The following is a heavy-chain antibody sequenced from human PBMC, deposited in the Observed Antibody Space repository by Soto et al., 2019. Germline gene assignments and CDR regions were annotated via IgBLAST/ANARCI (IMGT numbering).Heavy chain of an antibody. V-gene: IGHV4-30-2*06. J-gene: IGHJ4*02. Sequence: SETLSLTCTVSGASISYGGFSWSWIRQSPGKGLEWIGYISHLESTYFHPSFKSRLTMSIDRTRNQFSLKLSSVTAADMAVYYCARGGGYGSFDYWGQGVLVTVSS. CDR3: ARGGGYGSFDY. D-gene: IGHD5-12*01. CDR2: ISHLEST. CDR1: GASISYGGFS.